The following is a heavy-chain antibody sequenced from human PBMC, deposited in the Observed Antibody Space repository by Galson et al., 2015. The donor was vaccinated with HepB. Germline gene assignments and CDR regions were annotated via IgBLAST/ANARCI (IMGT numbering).Heavy chain of an antibody. J-gene: IGHJ4*02. V-gene: IGHV3-23*01. D-gene: IGHD3-22*01. CDR2: ISGSGGST. Sequence: SLRLSCAASGFTFSSYAMSWVRQAPGKGLEWVSAISGSGGSTYYADSVKGRFTISRDNSKNTLYLQMNSLRAEDTAVYYCETYYYDSSGYYYFDYWGQGTLVTVSS. CDR1: GFTFSSYA. CDR3: ETYYYDSSGYYYFDY.